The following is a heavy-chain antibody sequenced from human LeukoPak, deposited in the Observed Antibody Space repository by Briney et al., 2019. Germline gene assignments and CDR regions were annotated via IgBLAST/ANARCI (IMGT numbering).Heavy chain of an antibody. V-gene: IGHV4-39*01. CDR1: GVSISSSNSY. J-gene: IGHJ6*03. CDR2: IYYSGNT. Sequence: SETLSLTCTVSGVSISSSNSYWGWIRQPPGKGLEWIGSIYYSGNTYYNASLKSQVSISIDTSKNQFSLKLSSVTAADTAVYYCARGTMYYYGSGSYYAYYYYYYYMDVWGKGTTVTVSS. CDR3: ARGTMYYYGSGSYYAYYYYYYYMDV. D-gene: IGHD3-10*01.